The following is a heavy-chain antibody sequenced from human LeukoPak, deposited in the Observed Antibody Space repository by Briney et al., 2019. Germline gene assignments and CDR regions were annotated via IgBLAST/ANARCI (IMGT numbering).Heavy chain of an antibody. J-gene: IGHJ5*02. D-gene: IGHD3-3*01. CDR2: IIPIFGTA. V-gene: IGHV1-69*05. CDR3: ATTTLRFLDPLSRYNWFDP. Sequence: ASVKVSCKASGGTFSSYAISWVRQAPGQGLEWMGGIIPIFGTANYAQKFQGRVTITTDESTSTAYMELSSLRSEDTAVYYCATTTLRFLDPLSRYNWFDPWGQGTLVTVSS. CDR1: GGTFSSYA.